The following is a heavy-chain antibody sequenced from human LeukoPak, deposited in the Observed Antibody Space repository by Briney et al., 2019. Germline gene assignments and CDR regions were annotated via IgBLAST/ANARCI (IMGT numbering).Heavy chain of an antibody. J-gene: IGHJ5*02. CDR1: GFTFSSYS. D-gene: IGHD3-10*01. V-gene: IGHV3-21*01. CDR3: ARDPQIRVNES. Sequence: GGSLRLSCAASGFTFSSYSMNWVRQAPGKGLEWVSSISSSSSFIYYADSVKGRFTISRDNAKNSLYLQMNSLRAEDTAVYYCARDPQIRVNESWGQGTLVTVSS. CDR2: ISSSSSFI.